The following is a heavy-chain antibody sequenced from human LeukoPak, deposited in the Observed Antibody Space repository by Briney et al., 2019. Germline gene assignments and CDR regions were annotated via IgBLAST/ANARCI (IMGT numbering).Heavy chain of an antibody. Sequence: GGSLRLSCAASGFTFSSYDMHWVRQATGKGLEWVSAIGTAGDTYYPGSVKGRFTISRENAKNSLYLQMNSLRAGDTAVYYCARGRVTVRGNHGAFDIWGQGTMVTVSS. V-gene: IGHV3-13*01. CDR2: IGTAGDT. J-gene: IGHJ3*02. CDR3: ARGRVTVRGNHGAFDI. D-gene: IGHD4-11*01. CDR1: GFTFSSYD.